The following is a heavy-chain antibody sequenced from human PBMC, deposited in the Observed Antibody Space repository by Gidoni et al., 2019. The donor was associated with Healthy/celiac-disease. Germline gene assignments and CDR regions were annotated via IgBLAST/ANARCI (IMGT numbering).Heavy chain of an antibody. CDR2: ISSTSSYT. J-gene: IGHJ3*02. Sequence: QVQLVESGGGLVKPGGSLRLSCAASGFTFSDYYMSWIRQAPGKGLEWVSYISSTSSYTNYADSVKGRFTISRDNAKKSLYLQMNSLRAEDTAVYYCARQGYYYDSSGYYDGFDIWGQGTMVTVSS. CDR1: GFTFSDYY. V-gene: IGHV3-11*06. CDR3: ARQGYYYDSSGYYDGFDI. D-gene: IGHD3-22*01.